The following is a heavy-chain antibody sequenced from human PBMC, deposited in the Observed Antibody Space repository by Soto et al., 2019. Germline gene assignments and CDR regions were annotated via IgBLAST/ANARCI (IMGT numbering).Heavy chain of an antibody. CDR3: ARHVPGIAAAGTRFDP. J-gene: IGHJ5*02. CDR1: GGSISSSSYY. D-gene: IGHD6-13*01. Sequence: SETLSLTCTVSGGSISSSSYYWGWIRQPPGKGLEWIGSIYYSGSTNYNPSLKSRVTISVDTSKNQFSLKLSSVTAADTAVYYCARHVPGIAAAGTRFDPWGQGTLVTVSS. V-gene: IGHV4-39*01. CDR2: IYYSGST.